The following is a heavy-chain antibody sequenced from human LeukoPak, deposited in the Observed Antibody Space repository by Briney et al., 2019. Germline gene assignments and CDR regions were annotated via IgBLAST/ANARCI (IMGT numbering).Heavy chain of an antibody. CDR3: ARGYNWNYPGAFDI. D-gene: IGHD1-7*01. V-gene: IGHV4-30-2*01. CDR2: IHDSGST. J-gene: IGHJ3*02. CDR1: GGSVSSGGYY. Sequence: SQTLSLTCTVSGGSVSSGGYYWSWIRQPPGKGLEWIGYIHDSGSTYYNPSLKSRVSILVDRSKNQFSLQLNSVTAADTAVYYCARGYNWNYPGAFDIWGQGTMVTVSS.